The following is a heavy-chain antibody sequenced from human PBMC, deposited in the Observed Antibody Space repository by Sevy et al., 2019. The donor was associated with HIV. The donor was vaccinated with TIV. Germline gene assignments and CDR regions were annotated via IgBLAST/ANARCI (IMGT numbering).Heavy chain of an antibody. CDR3: AKGMYAVYYGSGSGFYYGMDV. Sequence: GGSLRLSCAASGFTFSSYGMHWVRQAPGKGLEWVAVISYDGSNKYYADSVKGRFTISRDNSKNTLYLQMNSLRAEDTAVYFCAKGMYAVYYGSGSGFYYGMDVWGQGTTVTVSS. V-gene: IGHV3-30*18. CDR1: GFTFSSYG. CDR2: ISYDGSNK. D-gene: IGHD3-10*01. J-gene: IGHJ6*02.